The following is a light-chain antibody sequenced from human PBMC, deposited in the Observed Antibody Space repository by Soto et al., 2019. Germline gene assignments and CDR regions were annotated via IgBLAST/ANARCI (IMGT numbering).Light chain of an antibody. CDR1: QYIGTY. V-gene: IGKV1-39*01. J-gene: IGKJ1*01. Sequence: DIQMTQSPSSLSTSVGDRVTITCRASQYIGTYLNWYQQKPGKAPKLLSSSASRLQSGVPSTFSGSGSGTDFSLTISRLQPGDVATYYCQQSFTIPWTFGQGTKVEIK. CDR2: SAS. CDR3: QQSFTIPWT.